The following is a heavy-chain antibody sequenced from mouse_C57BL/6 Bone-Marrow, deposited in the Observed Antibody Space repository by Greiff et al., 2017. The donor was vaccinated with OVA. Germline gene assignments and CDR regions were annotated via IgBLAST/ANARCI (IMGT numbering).Heavy chain of an antibody. Sequence: EVKLMESGPGLVKPSQSLSLTCSVTGYSITSGYYWNWIRQFPGNKLEWMGYISYDGSNNYNPSLKNRISITRDTAKNQLFLKMNAETTTDTATKDCARGNDYDVDYAMDYWGQGTSVTVAS. CDR2: ISYDGSN. D-gene: IGHD2-4*01. J-gene: IGHJ4*01. CDR1: GYSITSGYY. V-gene: IGHV3-6*01. CDR3: ARGNDYDVDYAMDY.